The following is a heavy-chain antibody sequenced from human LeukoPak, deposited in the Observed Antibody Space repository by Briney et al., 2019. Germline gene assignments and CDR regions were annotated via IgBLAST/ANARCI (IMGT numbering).Heavy chain of an antibody. Sequence: GASVKVSCKASGGTFSSYAISWVRQAPGQGLEWMGRIIPILDIANYAQKFQGRVTITADKSTSTAYMELNSLRSEDTAVYYCARCSITISGLFDYWGQGTLVTVSS. D-gene: IGHD3-3*01. J-gene: IGHJ4*02. CDR2: IIPILDIA. V-gene: IGHV1-69*04. CDR3: ARCSITISGLFDY. CDR1: GGTFSSYA.